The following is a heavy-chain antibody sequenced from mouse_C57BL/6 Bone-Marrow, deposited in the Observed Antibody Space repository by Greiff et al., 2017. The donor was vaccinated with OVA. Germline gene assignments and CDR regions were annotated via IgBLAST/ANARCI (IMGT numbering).Heavy chain of an antibody. D-gene: IGHD1-1*01. J-gene: IGHJ1*03. CDR1: GFTFSDYG. V-gene: IGHV5-17*01. CDR3: ARRDYYYGWYFDV. CDR2: ISSGSSTI. Sequence: EVQVVESGGGLVKPGGSLKLSCAASGFTFSDYGMHWVRQAPEKGLEWVAYISSGSSTIYYADTVKGRFTISRDNAKNTLFLQMTSLRSEDTAMYYCARRDYYYGWYFDVWGTGTTVTVSS.